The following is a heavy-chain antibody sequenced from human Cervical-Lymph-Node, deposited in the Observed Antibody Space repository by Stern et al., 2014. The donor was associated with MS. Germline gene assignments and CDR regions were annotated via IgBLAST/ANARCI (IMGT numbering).Heavy chain of an antibody. J-gene: IGHJ4*02. D-gene: IGHD2-2*01. CDR1: EDTFNNYA. CDR3: ARDLYCNNTNCSS. CDR2: LSPILGTG. V-gene: IGHV1-69*01. Sequence: QVQLVESGAGVKQPGSSVKVSCKTSEDTFNNYAITWVRQAPGQGLEWMGALSPILGTGNYAHNFQGRLTITADETTSTVYMELSSLRSEDTAVYYCARDLYCNNTNCSSWGQGTLVTVSS.